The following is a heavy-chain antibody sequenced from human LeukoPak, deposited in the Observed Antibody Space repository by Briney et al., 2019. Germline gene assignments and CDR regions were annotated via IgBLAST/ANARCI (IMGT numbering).Heavy chain of an antibody. Sequence: SETLSLTCTVSGGPISSRSHYWGWIRQPPGKGLEWIGSMYYSGITYYNPSLKSRGTISVDTSKNQFSLKLSSVTAADTAVYYCASDRSGLSFCFWGQGTLVTVSS. V-gene: IGHV4-39*01. J-gene: IGHJ4*02. D-gene: IGHD3-22*01. CDR3: ASDRSGLSFCF. CDR2: MYYSGIT. CDR1: GGPISSRSHY.